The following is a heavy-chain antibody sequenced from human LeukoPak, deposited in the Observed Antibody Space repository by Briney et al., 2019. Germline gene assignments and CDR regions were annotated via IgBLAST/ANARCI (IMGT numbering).Heavy chain of an antibody. D-gene: IGHD2-15*01. CDR2: IRSRATDETT. CDR3: TRDTHCSGGSCYDYYYYYMDV. Sequence: LRISCAASGFICGDYAMSCFHPPRGRGQECVGFIRSRATDETTEYAASVKGRFTISRDDSKSIAYLQMNSMKTEDTAVYYCTRDTHCSGGSCYDYYYYYMDVWGKGTTVTVSS. J-gene: IGHJ6*03. V-gene: IGHV3-49*03. CDR1: GFICGDYA.